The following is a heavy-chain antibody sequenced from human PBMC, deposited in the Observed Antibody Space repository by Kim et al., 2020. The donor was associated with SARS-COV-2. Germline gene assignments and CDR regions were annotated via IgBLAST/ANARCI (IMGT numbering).Heavy chain of an antibody. CDR1: GGSISSGGYY. J-gene: IGHJ2*01. V-gene: IGHV4-31*03. Sequence: SETLSLTCTVSGGSISSGGYYWSWIRQHPGKGLEWIGYIYYSGSTYYNPSLKSRVTISVDTSKNQFSLKLSSVTAADTAVYYCARRTSLRYCSSTSCYGYWYFDLWGRGTLVTVSS. D-gene: IGHD2-2*01. CDR2: IYYSGST. CDR3: ARRTSLRYCSSTSCYGYWYFDL.